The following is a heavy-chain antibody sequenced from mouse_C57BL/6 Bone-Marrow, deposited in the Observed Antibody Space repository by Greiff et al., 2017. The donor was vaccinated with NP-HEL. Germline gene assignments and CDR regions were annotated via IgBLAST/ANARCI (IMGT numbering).Heavy chain of an antibody. CDR1: GYTFTDYY. V-gene: IGHV1-26*01. CDR3: ARQAPLYYGNYYAMDY. D-gene: IGHD2-1*01. Sequence: VQLQQSGPELVKPGASVKISCKASGYTFTDYYMNWVKQSHGKSLEWIGDINPNNGGTSYNQKFKGKATLTVDKSSSTAYMELRSLTSEDSAVYYCARQAPLYYGNYYAMDYWGQGTSVTVSS. J-gene: IGHJ4*01. CDR2: INPNNGGT.